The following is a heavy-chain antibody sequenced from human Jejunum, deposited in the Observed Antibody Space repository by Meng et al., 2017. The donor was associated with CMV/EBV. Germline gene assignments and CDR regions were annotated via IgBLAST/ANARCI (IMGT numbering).Heavy chain of an antibody. J-gene: IGHJ4*02. CDR2: ISPYNGNT. CDR3: ARGVVTMIRYYFDY. V-gene: IGHV1-18*01. CDR1: GYTFTSYG. D-gene: IGHD3-22*01. Sequence: GYTFTSYGISGVRQAPGQGLEWMGWISPYNGNTHYVQKLQGRVTMTTDTSTSTAYMELRSLRSDDTAVYYCARGVVTMIRYYFDYWGQGTLVTVSS.